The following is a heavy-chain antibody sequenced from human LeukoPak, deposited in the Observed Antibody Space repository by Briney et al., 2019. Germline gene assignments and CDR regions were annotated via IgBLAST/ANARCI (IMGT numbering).Heavy chain of an antibody. J-gene: IGHJ5*02. CDR1: GGSISSHY. D-gene: IGHD3-3*01. V-gene: IGHV4-59*11. Sequence: SETLSLTCTVSGGSISSHYWSWIRQPPGKGLEWIGYTYYSGSTNYNPSLKSRVTISVDTSKNQFSLKLSSVTAADTAVYYCARASSYDFWSGYYTGLNWFDPWGQGTLVTVSS. CDR3: ARASSYDFWSGYYTGLNWFDP. CDR2: TYYSGST.